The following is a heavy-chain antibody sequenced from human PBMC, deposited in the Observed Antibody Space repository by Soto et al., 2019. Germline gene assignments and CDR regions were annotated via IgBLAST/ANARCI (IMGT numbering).Heavy chain of an antibody. J-gene: IGHJ5*02. CDR3: ARAYSSSSTGWFDP. V-gene: IGHV1-18*01. D-gene: IGHD6-6*01. Sequence: VKVSCKASGYTFTSYGISWVRQAPGQGLEWMGWISAYNGNTNYAQKLQGRVAMTTDTSASTAYMELRSLRSDDTAVYYCARAYSSSSTGWFDPWGQGTLVTVSS. CDR1: GYTFTSYG. CDR2: ISAYNGNT.